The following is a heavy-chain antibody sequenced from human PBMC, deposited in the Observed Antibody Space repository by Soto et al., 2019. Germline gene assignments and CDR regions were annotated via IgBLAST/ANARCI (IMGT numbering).Heavy chain of an antibody. Sequence: ASVKVSCKASGGTFSSYAISWVRQVPGQGLEWMGGIIPIFGTANYAQKFQGRVTITADKSTSTAYMELSSLRSEDTAVYYCARVVEIGLVATTNYYYYGMDVWGQGTTVTAP. D-gene: IGHD5-12*01. CDR1: GGTFSSYA. J-gene: IGHJ6*02. CDR2: IIPIFGTA. CDR3: ARVVEIGLVATTNYYYYGMDV. V-gene: IGHV1-69*06.